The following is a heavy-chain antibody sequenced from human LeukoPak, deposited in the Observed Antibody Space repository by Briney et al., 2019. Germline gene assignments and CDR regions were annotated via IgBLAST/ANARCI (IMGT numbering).Heavy chain of an antibody. Sequence: GGSLRLSCAASGFSFSTYWMSWVRQAPGKGLEWVANIRQDGSEKYYVDSVKGRFTVSRDNAKNSLYLQMNSLRAEDTAIFYCVSLAERGVYLAYWGQGTLVTVSS. D-gene: IGHD3-10*01. V-gene: IGHV3-7*01. CDR1: GFSFSTYW. CDR3: VSLAERGVYLAY. CDR2: IRQDGSEK. J-gene: IGHJ4*02.